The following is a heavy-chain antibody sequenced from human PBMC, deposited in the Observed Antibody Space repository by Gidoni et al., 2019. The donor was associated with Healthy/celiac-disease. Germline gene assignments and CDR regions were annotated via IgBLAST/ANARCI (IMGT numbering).Heavy chain of an antibody. J-gene: IGHJ6*02. D-gene: IGHD6-19*01. Sequence: HVQLQQWGAGLLKPSATLSLTCAVYGGSFSGYYWSWIRQPPGKGLEWIGEINHSGSTNYNPSLKSRVTISVDTSKNQFSLKLSSVTAADTAVYYCARGGSSGWFYYYYGMDVWGQGTTVTVSS. V-gene: IGHV4-34*01. CDR2: INHSGST. CDR1: GGSFSGYY. CDR3: ARGGSSGWFYYYYGMDV.